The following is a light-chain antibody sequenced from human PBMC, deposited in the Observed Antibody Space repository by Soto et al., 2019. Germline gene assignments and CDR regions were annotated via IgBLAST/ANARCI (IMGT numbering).Light chain of an antibody. CDR2: DAS. J-gene: IGKJ4*01. Sequence: EIVLTQSPATLSLSPGERATLSCRASQSVSRYLAWYQQKPGQAPRLLIYDASNRATGIPSRFSGSGSGTDFTLAISSLEPEDVAVYYCQQRSDWPPLTFGGGTKVEIK. CDR1: QSVSRY. V-gene: IGKV3-11*01. CDR3: QQRSDWPPLT.